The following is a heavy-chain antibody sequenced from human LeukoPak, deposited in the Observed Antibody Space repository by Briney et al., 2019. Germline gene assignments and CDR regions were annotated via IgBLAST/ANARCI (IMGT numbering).Heavy chain of an antibody. CDR2: IIPILGIA. CDR3: ARSPVVPAAIVLGWFDP. Sequence: ASVTVSCKASGGTFIIYAISWVRQAPGQGREWMGRIIPILGIANYAQKFQGRVTITADKSTSTAYMELSSLRSEDTAVYYCARSPVVPAAIVLGWFDPWGQGTLVTVSS. CDR1: GGTFIIYA. V-gene: IGHV1-69*04. D-gene: IGHD2-2*02. J-gene: IGHJ5*02.